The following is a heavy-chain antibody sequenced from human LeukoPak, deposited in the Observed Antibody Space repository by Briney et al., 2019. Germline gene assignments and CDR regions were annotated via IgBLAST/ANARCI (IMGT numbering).Heavy chain of an antibody. J-gene: IGHJ4*02. CDR3: ERDHVYGGEDY. V-gene: IGHV3-43*02. D-gene: IGHD5/OR15-5a*01. CDR2: TSGDGITT. CDR1: GFTFHYYA. Sequence: PGGSLRLSCAASGFTFHYYAIYWVRQAPGKGLEWVSLTSGDGITTYFADSVKGRFTISRDNSKSSLFLQMNSLRPEDTALNDCERDHVYGGEDYWGQGTLVTVSS.